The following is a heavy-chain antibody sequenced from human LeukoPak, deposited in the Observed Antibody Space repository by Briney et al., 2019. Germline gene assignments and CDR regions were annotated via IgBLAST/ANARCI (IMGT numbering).Heavy chain of an antibody. CDR1: GFTVSSAW. D-gene: IGHD5-18*01. CDR3: TTNTAFDY. J-gene: IGHJ4*02. V-gene: IGHV3-15*01. Sequence: GGSLRLPCVASGFTVSSAWMSWVRQAPGKGLEWVGRIKSKTEGGTTEYAAPVKGRFTISRDDSKNTLYLRMNSLKTEDTALYYCTTNTAFDYWGQGTLVTVSS. CDR2: IKSKTEGGTT.